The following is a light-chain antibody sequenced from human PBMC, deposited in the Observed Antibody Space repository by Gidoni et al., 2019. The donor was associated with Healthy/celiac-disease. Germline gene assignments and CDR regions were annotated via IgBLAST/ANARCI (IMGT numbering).Light chain of an antibody. CDR2: AAS. CDR3: QQSYSTSWT. Sequence: IQMTQSPSSLSASVGDRVTLTCRASQSISSYLNWYQQKPGKAPKLLSYAASSLQSGVPSRFSGSGSGTDFTLTISSLQPEDFATYYWQQSYSTSWTFGQGTKVEIK. J-gene: IGKJ1*01. V-gene: IGKV1-39*01. CDR1: QSISSY.